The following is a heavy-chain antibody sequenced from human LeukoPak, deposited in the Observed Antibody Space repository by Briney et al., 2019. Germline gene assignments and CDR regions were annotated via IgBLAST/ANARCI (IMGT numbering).Heavy chain of an antibody. CDR2: FDPEDGET. CDR1: GDTFTTYG. V-gene: IGHV1-24*01. CDR3: ATDTDSSGWYGMDV. Sequence: GASVKVSCKASGDTFTTYGITWVRQAPGKGLEWMGGFDPEDGETIYAQKFQGRVTMTEDTSTDTAYMELSSLRSEDTAVYYCATDTDSSGWYGMDVWGQGTTVTVSS. D-gene: IGHD6-19*01. J-gene: IGHJ6*02.